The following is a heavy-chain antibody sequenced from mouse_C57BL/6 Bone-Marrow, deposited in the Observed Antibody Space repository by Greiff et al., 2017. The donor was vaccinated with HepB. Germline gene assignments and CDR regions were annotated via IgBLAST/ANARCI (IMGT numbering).Heavy chain of an antibody. CDR3: ALTTVVARYWYFDV. V-gene: IGHV14-2*01. J-gene: IGHJ1*03. Sequence: VQLKESGAELVKPGASVKLSCTASGFNIKDYYMHWVKQRTEQGLEWIGRIDPEDGETKYAPKFQGKATITADKASNTAYLQLSSLTSEDTAVYYCALTTVVARYWYFDVWGTGTTVTVSS. CDR2: IDPEDGET. CDR1: GFNIKDYY. D-gene: IGHD1-1*01.